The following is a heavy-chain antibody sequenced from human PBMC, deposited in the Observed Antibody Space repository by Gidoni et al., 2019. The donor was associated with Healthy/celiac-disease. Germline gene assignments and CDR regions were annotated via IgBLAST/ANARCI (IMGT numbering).Heavy chain of an antibody. D-gene: IGHD6-13*01. Sequence: QVQLQQWGAGLLKPSETLSLTCAVYGGSFSGYYWRWLRQPPGKGLEWIGEINHSGSTNYNPSLKSRVTISVDTSKNQFSLKLSSVTAADTAVYYCASTSPSYPFDFIAAASPTLNWFDPWGQGTLVTVSS. CDR1: GGSFSGYY. J-gene: IGHJ5*02. V-gene: IGHV4-34*01. CDR2: INHSGST. CDR3: ASTSPSYPFDFIAAASPTLNWFDP.